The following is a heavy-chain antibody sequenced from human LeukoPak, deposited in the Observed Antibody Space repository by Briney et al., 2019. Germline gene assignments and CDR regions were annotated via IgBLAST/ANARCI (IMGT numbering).Heavy chain of an antibody. CDR1: GYPFTAFS. J-gene: IGHJ4*02. V-gene: IGHV1-46*01. CDR2: INPGIFTT. CDR3: ARDWAHGSFDL. D-gene: IGHD3-16*01. Sequence: ASVKVSCKALGYPFTAFSLHWVRQAPGQGPELMAIINPGIFTTTYAQKLQDRITVTSDTSTATVYMELRSLRLEDTAVYFCARDWAHGSFDLWGQGTLVTVSS.